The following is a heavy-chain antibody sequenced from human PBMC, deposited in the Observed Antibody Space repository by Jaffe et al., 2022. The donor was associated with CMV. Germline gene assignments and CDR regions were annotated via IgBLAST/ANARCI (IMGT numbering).Heavy chain of an antibody. J-gene: IGHJ6*02. Sequence: EVQLVESGGGLVQPGGSLRLSCAASGFTFSSYWMSWVRQAPGKGLEWVANIKQDGSEKYYVDSVKGRFTISRDNAKNSLYLQMNSLRAEDTAVYYCARRLGYSNYLTPSYGMDVWGQGTTVTVSS. V-gene: IGHV3-7*01. CDR2: IKQDGSEK. D-gene: IGHD4-4*01. CDR3: ARRLGYSNYLTPSYGMDV. CDR1: GFTFSSYW.